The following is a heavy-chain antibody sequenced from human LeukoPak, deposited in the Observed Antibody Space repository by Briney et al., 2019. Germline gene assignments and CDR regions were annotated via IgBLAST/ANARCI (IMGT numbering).Heavy chain of an antibody. Sequence: GGSLRLSCAASGFTFSSYAMSWVRQAPGKGLEWVSAISGSGGSTYYADSVKGRFTISRDNSKNTLYLQMNSLRAEDTAVYYCAKVGARYGSGSYSFDYWGQGTLVTVSS. D-gene: IGHD3-10*01. CDR3: AKVGARYGSGSYSFDY. CDR2: ISGSGGST. CDR1: GFTFSSYA. V-gene: IGHV3-23*01. J-gene: IGHJ4*02.